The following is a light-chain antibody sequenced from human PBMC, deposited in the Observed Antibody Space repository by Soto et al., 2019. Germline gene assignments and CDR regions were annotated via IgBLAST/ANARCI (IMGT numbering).Light chain of an antibody. CDR3: QQDDTFPLT. CDR1: QGISSW. CDR2: AAS. V-gene: IGKV1-12*01. J-gene: IGKJ4*01. Sequence: DIQMTQSPSSVSASVGDRVTITCRASQGISSWVAWYQQKPGKAPNLLIYAASSLQSGVPSRFRGSGSGTDCTLTISSLQPEDFAAYYCQQDDTFPLTFGGGTKVEIK.